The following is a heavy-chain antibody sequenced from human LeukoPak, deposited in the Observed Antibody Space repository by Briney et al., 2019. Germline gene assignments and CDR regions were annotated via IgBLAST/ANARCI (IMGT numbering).Heavy chain of an antibody. CDR1: GGSISSYD. D-gene: IGHD6-13*01. CDR2: IYYSGST. Sequence: SETLSLTCTVSGGSISSYDWSWIRQPPGKGLEWIGYIYYSGSTNYNPSLKSRVTISVDTSKNQFSLKLSSVTAADTAVYYCARADPAAGSYIQHWGQGTLVTASS. CDR3: ARADPAAGSYIQH. J-gene: IGHJ1*01. V-gene: IGHV4-59*01.